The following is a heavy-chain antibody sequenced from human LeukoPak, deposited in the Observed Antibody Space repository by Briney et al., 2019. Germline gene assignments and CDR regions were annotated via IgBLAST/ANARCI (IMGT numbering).Heavy chain of an antibody. D-gene: IGHD2-2*01. V-gene: IGHV1-69*13. CDR2: IIPIFGTA. Sequence: ASVKVSCKASGGTFSSYAISWVRQAPGQGLEWMGGIIPIFGTANYAQKFQGRVTITADESTSTAYMELSSLRSDDTAVYYCARIGVLPAARGDYWGQGTLVTVSS. J-gene: IGHJ4*02. CDR1: GGTFSSYA. CDR3: ARIGVLPAARGDY.